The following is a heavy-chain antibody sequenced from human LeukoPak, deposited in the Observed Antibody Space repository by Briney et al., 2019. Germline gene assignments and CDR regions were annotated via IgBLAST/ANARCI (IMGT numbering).Heavy chain of an antibody. CDR3: ATVEVGAYDI. D-gene: IGHD3-3*01. CDR2: IHYSGST. J-gene: IGHJ3*02. Sequence: SETLSLTCTVSGGSFSSHYWSWIRQPPGKGLEWIAYIHYSGSTNYNPSLKSRVTMSIDTSKNQFSLKLSSVTAADTAVYYCATVEVGAYDIWGQGTMVTVSS. CDR1: GGSFSSHY. V-gene: IGHV4-59*08.